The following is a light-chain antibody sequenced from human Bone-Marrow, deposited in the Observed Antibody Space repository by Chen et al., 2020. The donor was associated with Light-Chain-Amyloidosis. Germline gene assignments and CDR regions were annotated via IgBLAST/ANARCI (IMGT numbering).Light chain of an antibody. Sequence: SYELTQPPSVSVSPGQTARITCSGDDLPTKYAYWYQQKPGQAPVLVIHRDTERHSGISERVSGSNAGTTATLTIRGGQAEDEADYHCQAADSSGTYEVIFGGGTKLTVL. CDR3: QAADSSGTYEVI. CDR1: DLPTKY. CDR2: RDT. V-gene: IGLV3-25*03. J-gene: IGLJ2*01.